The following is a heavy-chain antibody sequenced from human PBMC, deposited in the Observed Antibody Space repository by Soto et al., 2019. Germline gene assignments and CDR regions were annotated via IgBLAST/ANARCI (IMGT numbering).Heavy chain of an antibody. CDR1: GFTFSSYG. Sequence: GGSLRLSCAASGFTFSSYGMHWVRQAPGKGLEWVAVIWYDGSNKYYADSVKGRFTISRDNSKNTLYLQMNSLRAEDTAVYYCARALEIVVVPAAMNYYYGLDVWGQGTTVTVSS. CDR2: IWYDGSNK. V-gene: IGHV3-33*01. D-gene: IGHD2-2*01. CDR3: ARALEIVVVPAAMNYYYGLDV. J-gene: IGHJ6*02.